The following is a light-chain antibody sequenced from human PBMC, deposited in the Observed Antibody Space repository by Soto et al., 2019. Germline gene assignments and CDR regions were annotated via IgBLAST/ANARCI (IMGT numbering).Light chain of an antibody. V-gene: IGKV3-20*01. CDR2: GAS. Sequence: EIVLTQSPGTLSLSPGERATLSCRASQSVSSSYLAWYQQKPGQAPRLLIYGASSRATGVPDRFSASGTRTDFTLTISRLEPEDSAVDYCQQYYNWPRTFGQGTRLEIK. CDR3: QQYYNWPRT. CDR1: QSVSSSY. J-gene: IGKJ5*01.